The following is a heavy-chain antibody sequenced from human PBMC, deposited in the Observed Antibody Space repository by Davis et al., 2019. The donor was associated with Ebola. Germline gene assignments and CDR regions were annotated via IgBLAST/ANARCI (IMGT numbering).Heavy chain of an antibody. Sequence: PGGSLRLSCAASGFTFSTYGMHWVRQAPGKGLEWVSSISNTGDKTYYANSFKGRFTISRDDSKNTLYLQMNSLRAEDTAVYYCAKEIRPNDYWGQGTLVTVSS. CDR2: ISNTGDKT. V-gene: IGHV3-23*01. CDR3: AKEIRPNDY. CDR1: GFTFSTYG. J-gene: IGHJ4*02.